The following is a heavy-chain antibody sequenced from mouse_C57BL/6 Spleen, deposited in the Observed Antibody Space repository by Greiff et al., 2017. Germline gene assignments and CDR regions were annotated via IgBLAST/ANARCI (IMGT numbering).Heavy chain of an antibody. D-gene: IGHD2-5*01. J-gene: IGHJ4*01. CDR3: ARHSNPYAMDY. CDR2: INYDGSST. V-gene: IGHV5-16*01. CDR1: GFTFSDYY. Sequence: EVTLVESEGGLVQPGSSMKLSCTASGFTFSDYYMAWVRQVPEKGLEWVANINYDGSSTYYLDSLKSRFIISRDNAKNILYLQMSSLKSEDTATYYCARHSNPYAMDYWGQGTSVTVSS.